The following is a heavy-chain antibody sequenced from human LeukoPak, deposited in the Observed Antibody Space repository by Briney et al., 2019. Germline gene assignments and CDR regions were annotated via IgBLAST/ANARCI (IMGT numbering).Heavy chain of an antibody. CDR1: GGSISSGGYS. D-gene: IGHD3-3*01. CDR3: ARDEPTYYDFWSGYSVAYFDY. Sequence: PSQTLSLTCAVSGGSISSGGYSWSWIRQPPGKALEWIGYISSTGSTYYNPSLKSRLSISSDTSKNQFSLTLSSVTAADTAVYYCARDEPTYYDFWSGYSVAYFDYWGQGTLVTVSS. J-gene: IGHJ4*02. CDR2: ISSTGST. V-gene: IGHV4-30-4*07.